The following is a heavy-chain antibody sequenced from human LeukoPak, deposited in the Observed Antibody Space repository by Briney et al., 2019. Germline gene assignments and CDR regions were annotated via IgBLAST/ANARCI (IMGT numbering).Heavy chain of an antibody. J-gene: IGHJ4*02. CDR3: ARNLGMTPTDY. D-gene: IGHD3-16*01. CDR1: GGTFSSYA. CDR2: IIPIFGTA. V-gene: IGHV1-69*05. Sequence: SVKVSCKAPGGTFSSYAISWVRQAPGQGLEWMGRIIPIFGTANYAQKFQGRVTITTDESTSTAYMELSSLRSEDTAVYYCARNLGMTPTDYWGQGTLVTVSS.